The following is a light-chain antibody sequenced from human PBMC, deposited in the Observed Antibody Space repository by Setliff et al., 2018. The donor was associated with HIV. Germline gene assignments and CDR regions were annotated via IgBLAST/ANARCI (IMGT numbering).Light chain of an antibody. J-gene: IGLJ1*01. V-gene: IGLV2-23*01. CDR3: CSNTGSNTYV. CDR2: QAT. CDR1: SSDVGRYNL. Sequence: LTQPASVSGSPGQSITISCTGTSSDVGRYNLVSWYQQHPGKAPKLMIYQATKRPSGVSNRFSGSKSGTTASLTISGLQAEDEADYYCCSNTGSNTYVFGTGTKVTVL.